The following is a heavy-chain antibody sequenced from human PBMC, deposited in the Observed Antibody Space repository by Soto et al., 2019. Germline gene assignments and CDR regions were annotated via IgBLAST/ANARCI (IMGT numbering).Heavy chain of an antibody. J-gene: IGHJ5*02. CDR3: ARGRLFEGCTNGVCQGSWFDP. Sequence: PSETLYLTYAVSCGSISSGVYSWIWVRQPPGKVRDWIGYIYHSGSTYYTPSLKSRVTISVDRSKNQFSLKLSSVTAADTAVYYCARGRLFEGCTNGVCQGSWFDPWGQGPPVTVSS. CDR2: IYHSGST. D-gene: IGHD2-8*01. V-gene: IGHV4-30-2*01. CDR1: CGSISSGVYS.